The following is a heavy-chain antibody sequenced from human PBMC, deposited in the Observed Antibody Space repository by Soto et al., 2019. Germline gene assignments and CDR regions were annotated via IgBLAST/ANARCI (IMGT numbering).Heavy chain of an antibody. CDR1: GGSISSSSYY. Sequence: SETLSLTCTVSGGSISSSSYYWGWIRQPPGKGLEWSGSIYYSGSTYYNPSLKSRVTISVDTSKNQFSLKLSSVTAADTAVYYCARLGRDGYDNRIDYWGQGTLVTVSS. CDR2: IYYSGST. D-gene: IGHD5-12*01. J-gene: IGHJ4*02. CDR3: ARLGRDGYDNRIDY. V-gene: IGHV4-39*01.